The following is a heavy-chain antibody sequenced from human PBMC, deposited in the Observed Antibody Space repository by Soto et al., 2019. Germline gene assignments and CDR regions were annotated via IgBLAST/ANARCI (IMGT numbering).Heavy chain of an antibody. Sequence: EVQLLESGGGLVQPGGSLRLSCAASGFTFSSYAMSWVRQAPGKGLEWVSAISGSGGSTYYADSVKGRFTISRDNSKNTLYLQMNSLRAEDTAVYYCAKDWGDSSGYYYFSYFDYWGQGTLVTVSS. CDR1: GFTFSSYA. V-gene: IGHV3-23*01. D-gene: IGHD3-22*01. CDR2: ISGSGGST. CDR3: AKDWGDSSGYYYFSYFDY. J-gene: IGHJ4*02.